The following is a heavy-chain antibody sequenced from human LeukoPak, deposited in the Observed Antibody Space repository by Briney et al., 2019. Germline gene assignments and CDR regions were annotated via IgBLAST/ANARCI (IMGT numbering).Heavy chain of an antibody. CDR1: GGSISSGNYY. J-gene: IGHJ5*02. V-gene: IGHV4-39*07. Sequence: SETLSLTCSVSGGSISSGNYYWGWIRQPPGKGLGWIGSINYSGQTYYNPSLKSRVTISVDTSKNQFSLKLSSVTAADTAVYYCAREGTSGTHLNWFDPWGQGTLVTVSP. CDR2: INYSGQT. CDR3: AREGTSGTHLNWFDP. D-gene: IGHD1-1*01.